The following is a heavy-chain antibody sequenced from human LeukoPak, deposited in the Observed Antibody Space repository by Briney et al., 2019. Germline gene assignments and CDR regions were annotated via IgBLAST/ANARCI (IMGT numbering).Heavy chain of an antibody. CDR3: ASVRHTMIVGGNAFDI. J-gene: IGHJ3*02. CDR2: IYYSGST. CDR1: GGSISSYY. V-gene: IGHV4-59*01. D-gene: IGHD3-22*01. Sequence: SETLSLTCTVSGGSISSYYWSWIRQPPGKGLEWIGYIYYSGSTNYNPSLKSRVTISVDTSKNQFSLKLSSVTAADTAVYYCASVRHTMIVGGNAFDIWGQGTMVTVSS.